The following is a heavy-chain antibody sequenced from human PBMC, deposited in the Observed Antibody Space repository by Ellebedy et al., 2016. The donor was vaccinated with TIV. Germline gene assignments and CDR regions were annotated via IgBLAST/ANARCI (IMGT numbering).Heavy chain of an antibody. D-gene: IGHD5-24*01. CDR2: IYYSGST. Sequence: MPSETLSLTCTVSGGSISSSSYYWGWIRQPPGKGLEWIGNIYYSGSTYYNPSLRSRFTISVDTSKNQFSLKLSSVTAADTAVYYCASLEMATILDAFDIWGQGTKVTVSS. V-gene: IGHV4-39*01. CDR3: ASLEMATILDAFDI. CDR1: GGSISSSSYY. J-gene: IGHJ3*02.